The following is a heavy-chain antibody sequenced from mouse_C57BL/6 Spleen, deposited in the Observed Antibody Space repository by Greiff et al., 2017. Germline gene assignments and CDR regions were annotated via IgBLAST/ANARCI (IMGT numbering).Heavy chain of an antibody. J-gene: IGHJ3*01. V-gene: IGHV1-81*01. CDR2: IYPRSGNT. CDR1: GYTFTSSG. CDR3: ARRGDGYFFAY. D-gene: IGHD2-3*01. Sequence: QVQLKESGAELARPGASVKLSCKASGYTFTSSGISWVKQRTGQGLEWIGEIYPRSGNTYYNEKFKGKATLTADKSSSTAYMELRSLTSEDSAVYFCARRGDGYFFAYWGQGTLVTVSA.